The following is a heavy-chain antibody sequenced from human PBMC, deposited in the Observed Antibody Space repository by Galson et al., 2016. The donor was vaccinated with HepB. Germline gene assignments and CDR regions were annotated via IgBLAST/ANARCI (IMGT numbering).Heavy chain of an antibody. D-gene: IGHD2-21*01. CDR2: MKPDESEI. CDR3: AKEATFGMAYSFDY. Sequence: SLRLSCAGSGFTFKNYWISWVRQAPGKGLEWVANMKPDESEIYYADSVKGRFIILRDNARNSLCLQMYSLRAEDTAVYYCAKEATFGMAYSFDYWGQGSLVTVSS. CDR1: GFTFKNYW. V-gene: IGHV3-7*01. J-gene: IGHJ4*02.